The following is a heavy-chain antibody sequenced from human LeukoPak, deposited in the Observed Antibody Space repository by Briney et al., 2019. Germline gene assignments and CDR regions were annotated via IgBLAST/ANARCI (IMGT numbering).Heavy chain of an antibody. CDR3: ASLSIAAAGTADY. CDR2: IYYSGST. V-gene: IGHV4-30-4*01. Sequence: SETLSLTCTVSGGSISSGDYYWSWIRQPPGKGLEWIGYIYYSGSTYYNPSLKSRVTISVDTSKNQFSLKLSSVTAADTAVYYCASLSIAAAGTADYWGQGTLVTVSS. CDR1: GGSISSGDYY. J-gene: IGHJ4*02. D-gene: IGHD6-13*01.